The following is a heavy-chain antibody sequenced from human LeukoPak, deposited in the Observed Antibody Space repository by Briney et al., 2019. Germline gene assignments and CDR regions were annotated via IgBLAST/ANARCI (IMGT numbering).Heavy chain of an antibody. CDR3: ARHGILADSGAFDY. D-gene: IGHD1-26*01. CDR2: IYYSGST. CDR1: GGSISSSSYY. V-gene: IGHV4-39*01. Sequence: SETLSLTCTVSGGSISSSSYYWGWIRQPPGKGLEWIGSIYYSGSTYYNPSLKSRVTISVDTSKNQFSLKLSSVTAADTAVYYCARHGILADSGAFDYWGQGTLVTVSS. J-gene: IGHJ4*02.